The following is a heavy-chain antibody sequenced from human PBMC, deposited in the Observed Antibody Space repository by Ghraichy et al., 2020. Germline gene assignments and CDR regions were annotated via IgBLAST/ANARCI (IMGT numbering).Heavy chain of an antibody. V-gene: IGHV3-66*02. J-gene: IGHJ4*02. Sequence: GGSLRRSCAASGFTVSSNYMSWVRQAPGKGLEWVSVIYSGGSTYYADSVKGRFTISRDNSKNTLYLQMNSLRADDTAVYYCARDHVVGATFYPFSYWGQGTLVTVSS. CDR1: GFTVSSNY. CDR2: IYSGGST. D-gene: IGHD1-26*01. CDR3: ARDHVVGATFYPFSY.